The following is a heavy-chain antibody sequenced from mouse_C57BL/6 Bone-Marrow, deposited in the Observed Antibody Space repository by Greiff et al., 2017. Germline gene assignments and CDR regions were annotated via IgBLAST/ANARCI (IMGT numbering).Heavy chain of an antibody. CDR1: GYTFTDYY. J-gene: IGHJ4*01. D-gene: IGHD6-1*01. CDR2: INPNNGGT. CDR3: ARSNASCGDYAMDY. Sequence: EVQLQQSGPELVKPGASVKISCKASGYTFTDYYMNWVKQSPGKSLEWIGDINPNNGGTSYNQKFKGKATLTVDTSSSTAYMELRSLTSENSAVYYCARSNASCGDYAMDYWGQGTSVTVSS. V-gene: IGHV1-26*01.